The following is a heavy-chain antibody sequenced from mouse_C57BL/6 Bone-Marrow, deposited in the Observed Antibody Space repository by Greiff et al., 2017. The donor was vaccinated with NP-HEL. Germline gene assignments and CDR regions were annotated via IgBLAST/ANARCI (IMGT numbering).Heavy chain of an antibody. CDR2: IDPETGGT. Sequence: VQLKDSGAELVRPGASVTLSCKASGYTFTDYEMHWVKQTPVHGLEWIGAIDPETGGTAYNQKFKGKAILTADKSSSTAYMELRSLTSEDSAVYYCTRDGNYFYWYFDVWGTGTTVTVSS. CDR1: GYTFTDYE. CDR3: TRDGNYFYWYFDV. D-gene: IGHD2-1*01. J-gene: IGHJ1*03. V-gene: IGHV1-15*01.